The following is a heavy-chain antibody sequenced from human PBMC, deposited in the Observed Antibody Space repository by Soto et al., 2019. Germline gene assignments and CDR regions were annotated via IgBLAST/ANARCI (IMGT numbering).Heavy chain of an antibody. CDR1: GGTFSNYA. J-gene: IGHJ6*02. D-gene: IGHD1-1*01. V-gene: IGHV1-69*06. CDR2: ILPIFGTA. CDR3: ARGRGGCTGTSCYYYFYYGLDD. Sequence: QVQLVQSGAEVKGPGSSVKVSCKASGGTFSNYAINWVRQAPGQGLEWMGGILPIFGTAKYAQTFQGRVKITGDRSTSTAYMGLSSLRCEVMAGYYCARGRGGCTGTSCYYYFYYGLDDWGQGTTVTVSS.